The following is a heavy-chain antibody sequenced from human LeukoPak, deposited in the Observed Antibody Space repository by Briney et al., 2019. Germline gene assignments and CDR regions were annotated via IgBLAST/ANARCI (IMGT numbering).Heavy chain of an antibody. CDR3: ARDGETLGYRSGGSCYQDY. Sequence: SVKVSCKASGGAFSSYAISWVRQAPGQGLERMGGIIPIFGTANYAQKFQGRVTITADKSTSTAYMELSSLRSEDTAVYYCARDGETLGYRSGGSCYQDYWGQGTLVTVSS. CDR1: GGAFSSYA. D-gene: IGHD2-15*01. J-gene: IGHJ4*02. CDR2: IIPIFGTA. V-gene: IGHV1-69*06.